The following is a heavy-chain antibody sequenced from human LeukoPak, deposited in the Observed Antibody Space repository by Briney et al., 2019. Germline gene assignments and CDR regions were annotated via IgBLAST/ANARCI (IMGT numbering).Heavy chain of an antibody. J-gene: IGHJ4*02. CDR2: ISSSSSTI. Sequence: GGSLRLSCAASGFTFSSYSMNWVRQAPGKGLEWVSYISSSSSTIYYADSVKGRFTISRDNSKNTLYLQMNSLRAEDTAVYYCAKVGGSGYVDYWGQGTLVTVSS. D-gene: IGHD2-15*01. V-gene: IGHV3-48*01. CDR3: AKVGGSGYVDY. CDR1: GFTFSSYS.